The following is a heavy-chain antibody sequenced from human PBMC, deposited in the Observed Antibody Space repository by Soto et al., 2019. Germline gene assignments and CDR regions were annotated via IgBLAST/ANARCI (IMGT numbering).Heavy chain of an antibody. Sequence: QVQLVQSGAEVKKPGASVKVSCKASGYTFTSYDINWVRQATGQGLEWMGWMNPNSGNTGYAQKFQGRVTMTRNTSISTAYMELSSLRSEDTAVYYCARSNYDFWSGITNSPFDPWGQGTLVTVSS. CDR1: GYTFTSYD. V-gene: IGHV1-8*01. CDR2: MNPNSGNT. CDR3: ARSNYDFWSGITNSPFDP. J-gene: IGHJ5*02. D-gene: IGHD3-3*01.